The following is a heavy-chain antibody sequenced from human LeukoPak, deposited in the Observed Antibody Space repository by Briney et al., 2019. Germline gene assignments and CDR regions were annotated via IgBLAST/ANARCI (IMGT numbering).Heavy chain of an antibody. D-gene: IGHD2-15*01. CDR2: IIPIFGTA. CDR1: GGTFSSYA. CDR3: ARVVVAARRQYNWFDP. Sequence: SVKVSCKASGGTFSSYAISWVRQAPGQGLEWMGGIIPIFGTANYAQKFQGRVTITTDESTSTAYMELSSLRSEDTAVYYCARVVVAARRQYNWFDPWGQGTLVTVSS. V-gene: IGHV1-69*05. J-gene: IGHJ5*02.